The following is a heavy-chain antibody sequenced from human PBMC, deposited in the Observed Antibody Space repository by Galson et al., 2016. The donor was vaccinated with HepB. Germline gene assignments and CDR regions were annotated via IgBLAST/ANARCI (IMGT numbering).Heavy chain of an antibody. CDR1: GFTFSRYG. V-gene: IGHV3-9*01. D-gene: IGHD3-16*02. J-gene: IGHJ6*02. CDR2: INWNSGSI. CDR3: ARAVSLTYYYGMDV. Sequence: SLRLSCAASGFTFSRYGMHWVRQAPGKGLEWVSGINWNSGSIGYADSVKGRFTISRDNAKNSLYLEMNSLRAEDTAFYYCARAVSLTYYYGMDVWGQGTTVTVSS.